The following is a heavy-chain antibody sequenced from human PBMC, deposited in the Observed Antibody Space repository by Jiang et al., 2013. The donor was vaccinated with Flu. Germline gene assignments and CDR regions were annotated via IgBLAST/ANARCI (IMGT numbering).Heavy chain of an antibody. V-gene: IGHV5-10-1*01. J-gene: IGHJ1*01. CDR3: AREGLWFGEYLLDF. D-gene: IGHD3-10*01. Sequence: NYSPSLQGHITISADKSISTAYLQWSSLKASDTAMYFCAREGLWFGEYLLDFWGQGTLATVSS.